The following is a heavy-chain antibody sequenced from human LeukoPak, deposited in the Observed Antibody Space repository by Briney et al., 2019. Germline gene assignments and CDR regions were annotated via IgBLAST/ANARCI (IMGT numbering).Heavy chain of an antibody. D-gene: IGHD3-22*01. CDR3: ARLALGKWLEYYYYYMDV. CDR1: GGSISSSSYY. CDR2: IYYSGST. J-gene: IGHJ6*03. Sequence: SETLSLTCTVSGGSISSSSYYWGWIRQPPGKGLEWIGSIYYSGSTYYNPSLKSRVTISVDTSKNQFSLKLSSVTAADTAVYYCARLALGKWLEYYYYYMDVWGKGTTVTISS. V-gene: IGHV4-39*07.